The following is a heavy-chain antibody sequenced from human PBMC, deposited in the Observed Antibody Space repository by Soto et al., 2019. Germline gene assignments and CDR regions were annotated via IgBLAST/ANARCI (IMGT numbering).Heavy chain of an antibody. J-gene: IGHJ3*02. Sequence: QITLKESSPTLVKPTQTLTLTCTFSGFSLSTSGVGVGWIRQPPGKALEWLALIYWDDDKRYSPSLKSRLTTTQDTSKNQVVLTMTNLDPVDTATYYCAPSPYGEYGGVVDIWGQGTMVTVSS. D-gene: IGHD4-17*01. CDR1: GFSLSTSGVG. CDR3: APSPYGEYGGVVDI. CDR2: IYWDDDK. V-gene: IGHV2-5*02.